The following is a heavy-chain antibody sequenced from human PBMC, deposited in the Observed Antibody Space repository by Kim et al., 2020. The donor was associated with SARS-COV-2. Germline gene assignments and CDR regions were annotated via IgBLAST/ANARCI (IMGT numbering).Heavy chain of an antibody. J-gene: IGHJ4*02. D-gene: IGHD3-22*01. Sequence: GGSLRLSCTASGFTFGDYAMSWFRQAPGKGLEWVGFIRSKAYGGTTEYAASVKGRFTISRDDSKSIAYLQMNSLKTEDTAVYYCTRAQAYYYDSSGYEVDCWGQGTLVTVSS. CDR3: TRAQAYYYDSSGYEVDC. CDR1: GFTFGDYA. V-gene: IGHV3-49*03. CDR2: IRSKAYGGTT.